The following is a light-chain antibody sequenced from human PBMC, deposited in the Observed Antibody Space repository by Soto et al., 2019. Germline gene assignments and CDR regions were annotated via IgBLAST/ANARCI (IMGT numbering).Light chain of an antibody. V-gene: IGKV1-33*01. CDR3: QQYDNLLTWT. CDR2: DAS. CDR1: QDISNY. Sequence: DIQMTQSPSSLSVSVGDRVTITCQASQDISNYLNWYQQKPGKAPKLLIYDASNLETGVPSRFSGSGSGTDFTFTISSLQPEDIATYYCQQYDNLLTWTFGQGTKVEIK. J-gene: IGKJ1*01.